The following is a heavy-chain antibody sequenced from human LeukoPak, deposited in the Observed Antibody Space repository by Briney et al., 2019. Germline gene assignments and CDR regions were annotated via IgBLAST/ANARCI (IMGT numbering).Heavy chain of an antibody. CDR3: ARTETAMVSFDY. V-gene: IGHV3-33*01. Sequence: QPGRSLRLSCAASGFTFSSYGMHWVRQVPGKGLEWVAVIWYDGSNKYYADFVKGRFTISRDNSKNTLYLQMNSLRAEDTAVYYCARTETAMVSFDYWGQGTLVTVSS. J-gene: IGHJ4*02. D-gene: IGHD5-18*01. CDR1: GFTFSSYG. CDR2: IWYDGSNK.